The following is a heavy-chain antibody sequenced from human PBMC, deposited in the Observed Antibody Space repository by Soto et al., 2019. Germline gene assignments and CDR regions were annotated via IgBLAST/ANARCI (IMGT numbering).Heavy chain of an antibody. D-gene: IGHD6-13*01. Sequence: GGSLRLSCAASGFTFSSYWMSWVRQAPGKGLEWVANIKQDGSEKYYVDSVKGRFTISRDNAKNSLYLQMNSLRAEDTTVYYCAREGSELDPIAAAGTDRFDPWGQGTLVTVSS. CDR3: AREGSELDPIAAAGTDRFDP. V-gene: IGHV3-7*01. J-gene: IGHJ5*02. CDR1: GFTFSSYW. CDR2: IKQDGSEK.